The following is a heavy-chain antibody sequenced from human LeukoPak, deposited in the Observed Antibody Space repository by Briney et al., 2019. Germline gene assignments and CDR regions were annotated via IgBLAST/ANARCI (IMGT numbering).Heavy chain of an antibody. CDR2: IYYSGST. CDR1: GGSISSSSYS. D-gene: IGHD2-2*01. V-gene: IGHV4-39*01. J-gene: IGHJ4*02. CDR3: ARQGQYCSSTSCYRDLSHFDY. Sequence: TPSETLSLTCTVSGGSISSSSYSWGWIRQPPGKGLEWIGSIYYSGSTYYNPSLKSRVTISVDTSKNQFSLKLSSVTAADTAVYYCARQGQYCSSTSCYRDLSHFDYWGQGILVTVSS.